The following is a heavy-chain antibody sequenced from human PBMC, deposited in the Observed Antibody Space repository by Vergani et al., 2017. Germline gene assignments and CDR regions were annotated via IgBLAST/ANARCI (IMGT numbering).Heavy chain of an antibody. CDR3: ARGDYDFWSGYPYWYFDL. V-gene: IGHV3-48*02. D-gene: IGHD3-3*01. Sequence: EVQLVESGGGLVQPGGSLSLSCAASGFTFSSYSMNWVRQAPGKGLEWVSYISSSSSTIYYADSVKGRFTISRDNAKNSLYLQMNSLRDEDTAVYYCARGDYDFWSGYPYWYFDLWGRGTLVTVSS. CDR2: ISSSSSTI. CDR1: GFTFSSYS. J-gene: IGHJ2*01.